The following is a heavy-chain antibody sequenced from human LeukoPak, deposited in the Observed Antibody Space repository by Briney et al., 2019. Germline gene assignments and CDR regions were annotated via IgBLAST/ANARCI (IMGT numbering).Heavy chain of an antibody. CDR1: GGTFSSYA. V-gene: IGHV1-69*01. J-gene: IGHJ3*02. D-gene: IGHD3-22*01. CDR2: IIPIFGTA. CDR3: ALNLYYYDSSGFAFDI. Sequence: SVKVSCKASGGTFSSYAISWVRQAPGQGLEWMGGIIPIFGTANYAQKFQGRVTITADESTSTAYMELSSLRSEDTAVYYCALNLYYYDSSGFAFDIWGQGTMVTV.